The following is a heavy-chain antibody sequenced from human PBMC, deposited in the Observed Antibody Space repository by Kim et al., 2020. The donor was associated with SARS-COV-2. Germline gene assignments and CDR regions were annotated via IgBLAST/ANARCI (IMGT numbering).Heavy chain of an antibody. Sequence: TPALKSRVTISVDTSKNQFSLKLSSVTAADTAVYYCARPKRYLVTGTFDYWGQGTLVTVSS. J-gene: IGHJ4*02. CDR3: ARPKRYLVTGTFDY. V-gene: IGHV4-34*13. D-gene: IGHD5-18*01.